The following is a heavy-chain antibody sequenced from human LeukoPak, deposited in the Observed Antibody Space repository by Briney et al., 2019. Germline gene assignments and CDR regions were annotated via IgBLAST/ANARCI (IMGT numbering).Heavy chain of an antibody. V-gene: IGHV1-2*02. CDR2: INPNSSGT. D-gene: IGHD3-3*01. CDR1: GYTFTGYY. J-gene: IGHJ4*02. CDR3: ARDYDGYFDY. Sequence: GASVKVSCKASGYTFTGYYMYWVRQAPGQGLEWMGWINPNSSGTNYAQKFQGRVTVTGDMSISTAYMELSRLSSDDTAVYYCARDYDGYFDYWGQGTLVTVSS.